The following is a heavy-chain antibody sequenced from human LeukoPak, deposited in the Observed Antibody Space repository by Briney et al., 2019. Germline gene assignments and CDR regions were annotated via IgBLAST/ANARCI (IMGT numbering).Heavy chain of an antibody. V-gene: IGHV3-30*04. CDR2: ISYDGSNK. J-gene: IGHJ6*02. D-gene: IGHD6-13*01. CDR1: GFTFSSYA. CDR3: AREFARIAAAGTPPYYYGMDV. Sequence: GGSLRLSCAASGFTFSSYAMHWVRQAPGKGLEWVAVISYDGSNKYYADSVKGRFTISRDNSKNTLYLQMNSLRAGDTAVYYCAREFARIAAAGTPPYYYGMDVWGQGTTVTVSS.